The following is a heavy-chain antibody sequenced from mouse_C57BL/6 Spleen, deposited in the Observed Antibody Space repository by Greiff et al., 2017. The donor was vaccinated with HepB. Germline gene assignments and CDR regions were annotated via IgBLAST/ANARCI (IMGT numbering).Heavy chain of an antibody. J-gene: IGHJ3*01. Sequence: QVQLQQPGAELVMPGASVKLSCKASGYTFTSYWMHWVKQRPGQGLEWIGEIDPSDSYTNYNQKFKGKSTLTVDKSSSTAYMQLSSLTSEDSAVYYCARFGYGSSSFAYWGQGTLVTVSA. D-gene: IGHD1-1*01. CDR1: GYTFTSYW. CDR3: ARFGYGSSSFAY. V-gene: IGHV1-69*01. CDR2: IDPSDSYT.